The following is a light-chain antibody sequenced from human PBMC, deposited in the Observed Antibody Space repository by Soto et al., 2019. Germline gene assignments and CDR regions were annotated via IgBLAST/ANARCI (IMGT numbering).Light chain of an antibody. Sequence: SVLTQPPSASGAPRPRVTISFFWNSSKIGNNPLHWYQCLSGAAPKLLVYTNDQRPSGVPDRFSGSKSGTSASLAISGLQSDDEADYYCAAWDDSLKAVIFGGGTQLTVL. V-gene: IGLV1-44*01. J-gene: IGLJ2*01. CDR3: AAWDDSLKAVI. CDR1: SSKIGNNP. CDR2: TND.